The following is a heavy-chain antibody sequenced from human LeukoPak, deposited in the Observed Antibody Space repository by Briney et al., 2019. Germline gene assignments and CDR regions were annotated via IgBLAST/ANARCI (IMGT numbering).Heavy chain of an antibody. V-gene: IGHV3-21*01. J-gene: IGHJ6*03. Sequence: GGSLRLSCAASGFTFSSYSMNWVRQAPGKGLEWVSSISSSSSYIYYADSVKGRFTISRDNAKDSLYLQMNSLRADDTAVYYCARYVSYDFWSGYQIYYYYYYMDVWGKGTTVTVSS. CDR1: GFTFSSYS. D-gene: IGHD3-3*01. CDR2: ISSSSSYI. CDR3: ARYVSYDFWSGYQIYYYYYYMDV.